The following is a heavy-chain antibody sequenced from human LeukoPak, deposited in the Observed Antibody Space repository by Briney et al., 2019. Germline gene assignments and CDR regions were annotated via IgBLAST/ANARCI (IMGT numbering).Heavy chain of an antibody. D-gene: IGHD5-12*01. J-gene: IGHJ4*02. CDR1: GFTFSSCG. V-gene: IGHV3-33*01. CDR2: IWYDGSNK. CDR3: ARVGGYGRRYFDY. Sequence: GRSLRLSCAASGFTFSSCGMHWVRQAPGKGLEWVAVIWYDGSNKYYADSVKGRFTISRDNSKNTLYLQMNSLRAEDTAVYYCARVGGYGRRYFDYWGQGTLVTVSS.